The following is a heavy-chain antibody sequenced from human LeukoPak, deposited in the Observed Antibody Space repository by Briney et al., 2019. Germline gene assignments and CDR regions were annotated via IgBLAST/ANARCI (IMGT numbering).Heavy chain of an antibody. Sequence: GRSLRLSCAASGFTFSSYAMHWVRQAPGKGLEWVAVISYDGSNKYYADSVKGRFTISRDNSKNTLYLQMNSLRAEDTAVYYCARDDSGSYYPGDFDYWGQGTLVTVSS. J-gene: IGHJ4*02. CDR3: ARDDSGSYYPGDFDY. CDR1: GFTFSSYA. D-gene: IGHD1-26*01. V-gene: IGHV3-30-3*01. CDR2: ISYDGSNK.